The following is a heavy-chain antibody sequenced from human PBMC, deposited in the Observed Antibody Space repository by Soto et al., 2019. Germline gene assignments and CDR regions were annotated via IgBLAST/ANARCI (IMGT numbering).Heavy chain of an antibody. Sequence: QLQLQESGPGLVKPSETLSLTCTVSGGSISSITYYWGWIRQSPEKGLEWIGNIHYGGSTYYNPSLESRVTISLDTSKNQFFLRLTSVNASDTAVYYCARCTPDRLQSNVWSGYYLSYFDYWGQGSLVTVSA. V-gene: IGHV4-39*01. D-gene: IGHD3-3*01. CDR3: ARCTPDRLQSNVWSGYYLSYFDY. J-gene: IGHJ4*02. CDR2: IHYGGST. CDR1: GGSISSITYY.